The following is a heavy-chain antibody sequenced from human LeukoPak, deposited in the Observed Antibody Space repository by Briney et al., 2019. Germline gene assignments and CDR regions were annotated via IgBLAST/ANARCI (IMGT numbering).Heavy chain of an antibody. CDR1: GFTFSSYE. Sequence: PGGSLRLSCAASGFTFSSYEMNWVRRAPGKGLEWVSYISSSGSTIYYADSVKGRFTISRDNAKNSLYLQMNSLRAEDTAVYYCARLVVVAATQSWGQGTLVTVSS. CDR3: ARLVVVAATQS. J-gene: IGHJ5*02. CDR2: ISSSGSTI. V-gene: IGHV3-48*03. D-gene: IGHD2-15*01.